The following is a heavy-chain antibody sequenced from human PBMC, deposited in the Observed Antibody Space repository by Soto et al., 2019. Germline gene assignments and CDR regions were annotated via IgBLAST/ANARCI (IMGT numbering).Heavy chain of an antibody. V-gene: IGHV3-33*01. CDR1: GFTFSSYG. CDR2: IWYDGSNK. CDR3: AGAPPREMGWHIAAAGNWFDP. J-gene: IGHJ5*02. Sequence: GGSLRLSCAASGFTFSSYGMHWVRQAPGKGLEWVAVIWYDGSNKYYADSVKGRFTISRDNSKNTLYLQMNSLRAEDTAVYYCAGAPPREMGWHIAAAGNWFDPWGQGTLVTVSS. D-gene: IGHD6-13*01.